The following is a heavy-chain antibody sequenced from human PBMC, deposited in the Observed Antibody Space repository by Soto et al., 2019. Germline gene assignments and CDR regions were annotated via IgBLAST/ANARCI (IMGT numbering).Heavy chain of an antibody. CDR1: GFTFSGFD. CDR2: IGTAGDT. CDR3: EKSQEIGTHFFDS. J-gene: IGHJ4*02. D-gene: IGHD6-13*01. Sequence: EVQLVESGGNWVQPGGSLRLSCEASGFTFSGFDMHWVRQPTGKGLEWVSSIGTAGDTYYAVSVKGRFTISRDNAKNSLSLQMNSLRAGDMAVYFCEKSQEIGTHFFDSWGQGTQVTVSS. V-gene: IGHV3-13*01.